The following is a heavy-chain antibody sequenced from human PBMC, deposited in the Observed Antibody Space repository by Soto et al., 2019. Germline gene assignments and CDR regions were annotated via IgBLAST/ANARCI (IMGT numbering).Heavy chain of an antibody. V-gene: IGHV3-33*01. Sequence: QVQLVESGGGVVQPGRSLRLSCAASGITFSNYGTHWVRQAPGKGLEWVAVIWYDGRDKYYADSVKGRFTISRDNSKNTLYLQMNSLTADDTAVYYCVSGYAYFDNWGQGTLVTVSS. CDR2: IWYDGRDK. CDR1: GITFSNYG. CDR3: VSGYAYFDN. J-gene: IGHJ4*02. D-gene: IGHD3-16*01.